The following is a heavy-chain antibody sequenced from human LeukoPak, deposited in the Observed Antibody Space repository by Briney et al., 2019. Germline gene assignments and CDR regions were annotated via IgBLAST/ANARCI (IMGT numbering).Heavy chain of an antibody. V-gene: IGHV1-69*02. J-gene: IGHJ4*02. D-gene: IGHD1-1*01. Sequence: SVKVSCKASGGTFSSYTISWVRRAPGQGLEWMGRIIPILGIANYAQKFQGRVTITADKSTSTAYMELSSLRSEDTAVYYCARGQSGWKEFDYWGQGTLVTVSS. CDR2: IIPILGIA. CDR3: ARGQSGWKEFDY. CDR1: GGTFSSYT.